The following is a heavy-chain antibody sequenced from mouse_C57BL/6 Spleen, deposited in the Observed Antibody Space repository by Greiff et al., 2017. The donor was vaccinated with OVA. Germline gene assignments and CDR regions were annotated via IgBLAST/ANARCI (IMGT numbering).Heavy chain of an antibody. J-gene: IGHJ2*01. CDR2: IDPENGDT. V-gene: IGHV14-4*01. D-gene: IGHD1-1*01. CDR1: GFNIKDDY. CDR3: TLGSYGY. Sequence: EVQGVESGAELVRPGASVKLSCTASGFNIKDDYMHWVKQRPEQGLEWIGWIDPENGDTEYASKFQGKATITADTSSNTAYLQLSSLTSEDTAVYYCTLGSYGYWGQGTTLTVSS.